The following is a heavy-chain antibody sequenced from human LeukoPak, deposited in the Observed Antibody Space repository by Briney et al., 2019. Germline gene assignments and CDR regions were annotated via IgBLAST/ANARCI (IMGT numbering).Heavy chain of an antibody. J-gene: IGHJ4*02. CDR2: IKSKTDGGTT. CDR3: TTFQPYSSGWSGDY. Sequence: PGGSLRLSCAASGFTFSNAWMSWVRQAPGKGLEWVGRIKSKTDGGTTDYAAPVKGRFTISRDDSKNTLYLQMNSLKTEDTAVYYCTTFQPYSSGWSGDYWGQGTLVTVSS. V-gene: IGHV3-15*01. D-gene: IGHD6-19*01. CDR1: GFTFSNAW.